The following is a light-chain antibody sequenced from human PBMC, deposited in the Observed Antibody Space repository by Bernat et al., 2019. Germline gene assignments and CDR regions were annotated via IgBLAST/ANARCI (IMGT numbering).Light chain of an antibody. CDR2: DAS. V-gene: IGKV3-20*01. Sequence: EIVLTQSPGTLSLSPGERATFSCRASQSVSSNHLAWYQQKPGQTPRLLIYDASSRATGIPDRFRGSGCGTDFTLTISRLEPDDFAVYYCQQYRSFPLAFGGGTKVEIK. J-gene: IGKJ4*01. CDR1: QSVSSNH. CDR3: QQYRSFPLA.